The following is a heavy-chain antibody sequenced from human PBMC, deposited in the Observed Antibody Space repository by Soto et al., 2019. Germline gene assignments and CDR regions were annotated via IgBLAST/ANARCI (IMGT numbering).Heavy chain of an antibody. J-gene: IGHJ5*02. CDR3: ARAAIHGSSWYFWFDP. CDR2: INAGNGNT. D-gene: IGHD6-13*01. Sequence: ASVKVSCTASGYTFTSYAMHWVRQAPGQRLEWMGWINAGNGNTNYAQKFKGRVTISADESTSTAYMELSSLRSEDAAVYYCARAAIHGSSWYFWFDPWGQGTLVTVSS. V-gene: IGHV1-3*01. CDR1: GYTFTSYA.